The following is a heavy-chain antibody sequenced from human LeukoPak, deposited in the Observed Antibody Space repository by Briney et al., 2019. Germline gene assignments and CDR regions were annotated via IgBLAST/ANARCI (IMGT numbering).Heavy chain of an antibody. D-gene: IGHD1-14*01. Sequence: GGSLRLSCAASGFTFSGHWMSWVRQAPGKGLEWVANINRGGSDKYYVDSVKGRFTISRDNANNLLYLQMNSLRGEDTAVCYCTRDRSRAEDDWGQGTLVTVSP. V-gene: IGHV3-7*01. CDR1: GFTFSGHW. CDR2: INRGGSDK. J-gene: IGHJ4*02. CDR3: TRDRSRAEDD.